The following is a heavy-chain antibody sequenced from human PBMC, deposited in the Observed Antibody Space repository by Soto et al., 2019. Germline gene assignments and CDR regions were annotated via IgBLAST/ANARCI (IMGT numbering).Heavy chain of an antibody. CDR2: IRSKAYGGTT. Sequence: EVQLVESGGGLVKPGRSLRLSCTASGFTFGDYAMSWFRQAPGKGLEWVGFIRSKAYGGTTEYAASVKGRFTISRDDSKSIAYLQMNSLKTEDTAVYYCTSYYDFWGGSAPYYYYYGMDVWGQGTTVTVSS. CDR1: GFTFGDYA. V-gene: IGHV3-49*05. D-gene: IGHD3-3*01. CDR3: TSYYDFWGGSAPYYYYYGMDV. J-gene: IGHJ6*02.